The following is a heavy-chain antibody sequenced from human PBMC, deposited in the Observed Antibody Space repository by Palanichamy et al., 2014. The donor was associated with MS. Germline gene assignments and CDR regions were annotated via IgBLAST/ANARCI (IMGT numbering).Heavy chain of an antibody. CDR2: INPSGGST. CDR3: ARDPRQDYYDSSGYSFDY. J-gene: IGHJ4*02. Sequence: QVQLVQSGAEVKKPGASVKVSRKASGYTFTSYYMHWVRQAPGQGLEWMGIINPSGGSTSYAQKFQGRVTMTRDTSTSTVYMELSSLRSEDTAVYYCARDPRQDYYDSSGYSFDYWGQGTLVTVSS. CDR1: GYTFTSYY. V-gene: IGHV1-46*01. D-gene: IGHD3-22*01.